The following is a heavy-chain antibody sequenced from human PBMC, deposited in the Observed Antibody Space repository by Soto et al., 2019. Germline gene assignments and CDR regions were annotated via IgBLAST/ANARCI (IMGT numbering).Heavy chain of an antibody. V-gene: IGHV3-53*02. J-gene: IGHJ6*02. CDR1: GFTVSSDS. CDR3: ARHYSAMGV. Sequence: EVQLVETGGDLIQPGGSLRLSCAASGFTVSSDSMTWVRQAPGKGLEWISIIYSDNNTDYADSVKGRFSISRDTSKNILYLQMNSLRAEDTAGYYCARHYSAMGVWGQGTTVTVSS. CDR2: IYSDNNT.